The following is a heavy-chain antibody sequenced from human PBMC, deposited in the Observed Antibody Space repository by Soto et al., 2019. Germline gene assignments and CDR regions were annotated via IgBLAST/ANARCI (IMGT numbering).Heavy chain of an antibody. CDR1: GYTFTSYG. Sequence: VASVKVSCKASGYTFTSYGISWVRQAPGQGLEWMGWISAYNGNTNYAQKLQGRVTMTTDTSTSTAYMELRSLRSDDTAVYYCARDSIVLMVYATNNWFDPWGQGTLVTVSS. D-gene: IGHD2-8*01. V-gene: IGHV1-18*01. J-gene: IGHJ5*02. CDR2: ISAYNGNT. CDR3: ARDSIVLMVYATNNWFDP.